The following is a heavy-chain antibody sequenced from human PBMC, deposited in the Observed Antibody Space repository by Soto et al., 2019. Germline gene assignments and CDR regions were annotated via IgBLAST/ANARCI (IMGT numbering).Heavy chain of an antibody. CDR1: GGSFSGYY. CDR2: INHSGST. D-gene: IGHD3-16*02. J-gene: IGHJ6*02. V-gene: IGHV4-34*01. CDR3: ARGLYYDYVWGSYRGAYYYGMDV. Sequence: QVQLQQWGAGLLKPSETLSLTCAVYGGSFSGYYWSWIRQPPGKGLEWIGEINHSGSTNYNPSLKSRVTISVDTSKNQFSLKLSSVTAADTAVYYCARGLYYDYVWGSYRGAYYYGMDVWGQGTTVTVSS.